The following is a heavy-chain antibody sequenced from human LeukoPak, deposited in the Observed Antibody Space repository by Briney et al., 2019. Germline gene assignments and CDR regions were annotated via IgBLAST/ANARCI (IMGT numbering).Heavy chain of an antibody. CDR1: GFTFSDYY. CDR2: IWYDGSNK. Sequence: GGSLRLSCAASGFTFSDYYMSCIHQAPGKGLEWVAVIWYDGSNKYYADSVKGRFTISRDNSKNTLYLQMNSLRAEDTAVYYCAKDYGGYMDVWGKGTTVTVSS. CDR3: AKDYGGYMDV. V-gene: IGHV3-33*06. J-gene: IGHJ6*03. D-gene: IGHD4-23*01.